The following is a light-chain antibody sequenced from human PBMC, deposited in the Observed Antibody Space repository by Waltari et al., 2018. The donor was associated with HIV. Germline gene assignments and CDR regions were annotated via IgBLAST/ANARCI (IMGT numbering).Light chain of an antibody. CDR3: QQRSDWPRST. Sequence: DIVLTQSPATLSLSPGERATLSCRASQSVSTYLTWYQQRPGQAPRLLIYDASSRATGIPARFSGSGSGTDFTLTISSLEPADFAVYYCQQRSDWPRSTFGGGTKVEIK. CDR1: QSVSTY. CDR2: DAS. V-gene: IGKV3-11*01. J-gene: IGKJ4*01.